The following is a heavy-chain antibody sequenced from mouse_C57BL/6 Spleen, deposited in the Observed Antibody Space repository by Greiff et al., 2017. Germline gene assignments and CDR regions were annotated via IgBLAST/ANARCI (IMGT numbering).Heavy chain of an antibody. V-gene: IGHV1-62-2*01. Sequence: QVQLQQSGAELVKPGASVKLSCKASGYTFTEYTIHWVKQRSGQGLEWIGWFYPGSGSIKYNEKFKDKATLTADKSSSTVYMELSRLTSEDSAVYFCARHEEGYDYLHYYAMDYWGQGTSVTVSS. D-gene: IGHD2-4*01. CDR1: GYTFTEYT. CDR2: FYPGSGSI. CDR3: ARHEEGYDYLHYYAMDY. J-gene: IGHJ4*01.